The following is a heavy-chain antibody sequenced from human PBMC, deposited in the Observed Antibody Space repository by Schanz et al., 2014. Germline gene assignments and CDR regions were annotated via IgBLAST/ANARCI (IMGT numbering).Heavy chain of an antibody. V-gene: IGHV3-48*01. D-gene: IGHD1-26*01. Sequence: EVLLLESGGRVERPGGSLRLSCAASGFIFDDYGMSWVRQVPGKGLEWVSYISRSSSTIYYADSVRGRFTISRDNAKNSLYLQMNSLRAEDTAVYYCARDSGSHYLVDYWGQGTLVTVSS. CDR2: ISRSSSTI. CDR3: ARDSGSHYLVDY. J-gene: IGHJ4*02. CDR1: GFIFDDYG.